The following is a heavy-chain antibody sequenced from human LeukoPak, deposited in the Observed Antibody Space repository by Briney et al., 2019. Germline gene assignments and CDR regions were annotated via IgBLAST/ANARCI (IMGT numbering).Heavy chain of an antibody. Sequence: SVKVSCTASGGTFSSYAISWVRQAPGQGLEWMGGIIPIFGTANYAQKFQGRVTITADESTSTAYMELSSLRSEDTAVYYCARGDTDTAMTTFDYWGQGTLVTVSS. CDR3: ARGDTDTAMTTFDY. CDR1: GGTFSSYA. D-gene: IGHD5-18*01. J-gene: IGHJ4*02. V-gene: IGHV1-69*01. CDR2: IIPIFGTA.